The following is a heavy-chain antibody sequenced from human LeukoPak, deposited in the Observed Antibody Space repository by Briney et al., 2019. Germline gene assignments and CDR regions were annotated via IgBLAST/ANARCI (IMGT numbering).Heavy chain of an antibody. CDR3: ARNERNYYDSSGYYYRVAFDI. Sequence: SETLSLTCTVSRGSISSPNWWTWVRQSPGKGLEWIGEICHGGSTNYNPSLMSRLTISVDKSRNQFSLQLNSLTAADTAVYYCARNERNYYDSSGYYYRVAFDIWGQGTMVTVSS. CDR2: ICHGGST. D-gene: IGHD3-22*01. J-gene: IGHJ3*02. CDR1: RGSISSPNW. V-gene: IGHV4-4*02.